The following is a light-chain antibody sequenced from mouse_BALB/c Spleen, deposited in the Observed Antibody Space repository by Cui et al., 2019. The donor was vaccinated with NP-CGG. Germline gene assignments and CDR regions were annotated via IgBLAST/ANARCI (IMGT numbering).Light chain of an antibody. CDR2: GTN. CDR1: TGAVTSNNY. J-gene: IGLJ1*01. Sequence: PQESPLTTWPGETVTLTCRSSTGAVTSNNYANWVQEKPDHLFTGLIGGTNNRAPGVPARFSGSLIGDKAALTITGAQTEDEAIYFCALWYSNHWVFGGGTKLTVL. CDR3: ALWYSNHWV. V-gene: IGLV1*01.